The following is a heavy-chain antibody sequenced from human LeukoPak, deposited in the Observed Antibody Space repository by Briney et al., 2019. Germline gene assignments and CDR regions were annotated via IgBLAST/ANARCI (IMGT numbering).Heavy chain of an antibody. CDR3: AREIVATKAVDY. CDR1: GFTFSTYN. J-gene: IGHJ4*02. CDR2: ISSSSNYI. D-gene: IGHD5-12*01. Sequence: GGSLRLSCAASGFTFSTYNMNWVRQAPGKGLEWVSSISSSSNYIYYADSVKGRFTISRDNAKNSLYLQMNSLRAEDTDVYYCAREIVATKAVDYWGQGTLVTVSS. V-gene: IGHV3-21*01.